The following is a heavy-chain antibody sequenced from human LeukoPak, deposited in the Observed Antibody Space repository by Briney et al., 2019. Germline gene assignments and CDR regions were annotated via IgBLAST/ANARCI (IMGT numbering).Heavy chain of an antibody. V-gene: IGHV3-21*01. CDR2: ISSSSSYI. CDR3: ARVGDDFWSGYYPNYYYYYYMDV. J-gene: IGHJ6*03. CDR1: GFTFSSYS. D-gene: IGHD3-3*01. Sequence: GGSLRLSCAASGFTFSSYSMNWVRQAPGKGLEWVSSISSSSSYIYYADSVKGRFTISRDNAKNSLYLQMNSLRAEDTAVYYCARVGDDFWSGYYPNYYYYYYMDVWGKGTTVTVSS.